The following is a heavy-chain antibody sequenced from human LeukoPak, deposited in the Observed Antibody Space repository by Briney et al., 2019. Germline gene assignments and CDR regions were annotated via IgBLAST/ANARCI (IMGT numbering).Heavy chain of an antibody. CDR2: TYYRSEWYN. CDR1: GDSISSNSVA. J-gene: IGHJ4*02. D-gene: IGHD1-26*01. Sequence: SQTLSLTCSISGDSISSNSVAWNWLRQSPSRGLEWLGRTYYRSEWYNDYAVSVRGRITIKPDTSKNQLSLQLNSVTPEDTAEYYCARDWEGLDYWGQGTLVTVSS. V-gene: IGHV6-1*01. CDR3: ARDWEGLDY.